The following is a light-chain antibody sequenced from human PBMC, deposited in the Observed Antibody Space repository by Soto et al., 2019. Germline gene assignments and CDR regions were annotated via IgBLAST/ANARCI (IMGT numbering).Light chain of an antibody. CDR1: QSIISW. Sequence: DIHMTQSPSTLSASVGDRVTITCRASQSIISWLAWYQQKPGKAPNLLIYKTSSLESGVPSRFSGSGSGTEFTLTISSLQPDDFATYYCQHYNDYSWTFGQGTKEEIQ. V-gene: IGKV1-5*03. CDR2: KTS. CDR3: QHYNDYSWT. J-gene: IGKJ1*01.